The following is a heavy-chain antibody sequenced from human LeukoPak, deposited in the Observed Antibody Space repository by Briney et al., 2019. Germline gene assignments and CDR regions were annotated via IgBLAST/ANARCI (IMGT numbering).Heavy chain of an antibody. CDR3: AKSPSVTTGSPTDY. CDR2: ISGSGGST. J-gene: IGHJ4*02. D-gene: IGHD4-17*01. Sequence: GGSLRLSCAVSGFTFRSSAMSWVRQAPGKGLECVSAISGSGGSTYYANSVKGRFTISRDNSKNTLYLQMNSLRAEDTAVYYCAKSPSVTTGSPTDYWGQGTLVTVSS. CDR1: GFTFRSSA. V-gene: IGHV3-23*01.